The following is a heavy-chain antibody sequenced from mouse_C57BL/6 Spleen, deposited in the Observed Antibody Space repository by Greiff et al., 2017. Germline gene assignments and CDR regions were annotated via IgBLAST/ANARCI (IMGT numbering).Heavy chain of an antibody. D-gene: IGHD2-3*01. CDR3: ARRTYDGYGDY. V-gene: IGHV1-52*01. CDR2: IDPSDSET. J-gene: IGHJ2*01. CDR1: GYTFTSYW. Sequence: QVQLQQPGAELVRPGSSVKLSCKASGYTFTSYWMHWVKQRPIQGLEWIGNIDPSDSETHYNQKFKDKATLTVDKSSSTAYMQLSSLTSEDSAVYYCARRTYDGYGDYWGQGTTLTVSS.